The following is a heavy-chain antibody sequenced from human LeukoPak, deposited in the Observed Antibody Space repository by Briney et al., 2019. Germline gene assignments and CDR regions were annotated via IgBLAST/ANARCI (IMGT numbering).Heavy chain of an antibody. J-gene: IGHJ3*02. CDR3: VRNGGALDI. D-gene: IGHD2-8*01. Sequence: GGSLRLSCAASGFTFRSHWMSWVRQAPGKGLEWVANIAQDGSDKNYVDSVKGRFTISRDNAKNSLYLQMNSLRDEDTAVYHCVRNGGALDIWGQGTMVTVSS. CDR1: GFTFRSHW. CDR2: IAQDGSDK. V-gene: IGHV3-7*01.